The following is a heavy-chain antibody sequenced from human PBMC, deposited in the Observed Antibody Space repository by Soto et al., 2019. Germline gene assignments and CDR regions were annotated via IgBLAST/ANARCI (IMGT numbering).Heavy chain of an antibody. Sequence: ASVKVSCKASGYIFSDYYIHWLRQSPGQGLEWMGWINPNSGGTKYAPKFQGGVTMTRDTSITTAYMELSRLRSGDTAVYYCAREPATAKPEGVDFWGQGTLVTAPQ. CDR3: AREPATAKPEGVDF. J-gene: IGHJ4*02. CDR2: INPNSGGT. D-gene: IGHD1-1*01. CDR1: GYIFSDYY. V-gene: IGHV1-2*02.